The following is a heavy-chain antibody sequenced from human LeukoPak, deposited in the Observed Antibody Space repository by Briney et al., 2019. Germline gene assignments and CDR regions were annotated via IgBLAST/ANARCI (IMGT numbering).Heavy chain of an antibody. CDR2: GTGSGGST. J-gene: IGHJ4*02. Sequence: GGSLRLSCAAPRFTSGRSAMRWVRPAPGEGLEWVSAGTGSGGSTYYADSVKGRFTISRDNSKNTLYLQMNSLRAEDTAVYYCARTGCSSFNCYLDYWGQGTLVSVSS. D-gene: IGHD2-2*01. CDR1: RFTSGRSA. V-gene: IGHV3-23*01. CDR3: ARTGCSSFNCYLDY.